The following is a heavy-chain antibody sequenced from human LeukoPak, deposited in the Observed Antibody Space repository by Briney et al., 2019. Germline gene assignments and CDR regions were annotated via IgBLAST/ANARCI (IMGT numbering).Heavy chain of an antibody. D-gene: IGHD4-17*01. J-gene: IGHJ4*02. CDR1: GFTFSSYG. V-gene: IGHV3-23*01. CDR3: AKEVVLGYGDRRGTVDY. CDR2: ISGSGGST. Sequence: PGGSLRLSCAASGFTFSSYGMSWVRQAPGKGLEWVSAISGSGGSTYYADSVKGRFTISRDNSKNTLYLQMNSLRAEDTAVYYCAKEVVLGYGDRRGTVDYWGQGTLVTVSS.